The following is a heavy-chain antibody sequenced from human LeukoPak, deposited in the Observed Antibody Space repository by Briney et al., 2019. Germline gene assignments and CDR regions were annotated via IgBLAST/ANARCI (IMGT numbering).Heavy chain of an antibody. J-gene: IGHJ4*02. CDR3: ARNDILTGYCFDY. CDR2: IYHSGST. Sequence: PSQTLSLTCTVSGGSISSGGYYWSWIRQPPGKGLEWIGYIYHSGSTYYNPSLKSRVTISVDRSKNQFSLKLSSVTAADTAVYYCARNDILTGYCFDYWGQGTLVTVSS. V-gene: IGHV4-30-2*01. D-gene: IGHD3-9*01. CDR1: GGSISSGGYY.